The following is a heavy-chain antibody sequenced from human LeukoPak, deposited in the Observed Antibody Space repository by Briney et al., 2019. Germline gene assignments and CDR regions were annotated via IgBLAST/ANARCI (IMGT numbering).Heavy chain of an antibody. CDR2: IWYDGSNK. CDR1: GFTYSSYG. D-gene: IGHD6-13*01. CDR3: AREKIAAAGALNY. Sequence: GGSLRLSCAASGFTYSSYGMHWVRQALGKGLEWVAIIWYDGSNKNYADSVKGRFTISRDNSKNTLYLQMNSLRAEDTAVYYCAREKIAAAGALNYWGQGALVTVSS. V-gene: IGHV3-33*01. J-gene: IGHJ4*02.